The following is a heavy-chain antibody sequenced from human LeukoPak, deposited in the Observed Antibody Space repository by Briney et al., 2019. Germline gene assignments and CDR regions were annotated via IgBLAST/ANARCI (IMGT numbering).Heavy chain of an antibody. D-gene: IGHD6-13*01. V-gene: IGHV1-3*01. CDR3: ARDLDSSSWYGY. CDR2: INAGNGNT. CDR1: GYTFTSYA. Sequence: ASVKVSCKAPGYTFTSYAMHWVRQAPGQRLEWMGWINAGNGNTKYSQKFQGRVTITRDTSASTAYMELSSLRSEDTAVYYCARDLDSSSWYGYWGQGTLVTVSS. J-gene: IGHJ4*02.